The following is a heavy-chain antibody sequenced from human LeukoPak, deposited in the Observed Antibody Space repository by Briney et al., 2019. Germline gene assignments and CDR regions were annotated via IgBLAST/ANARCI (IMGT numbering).Heavy chain of an antibody. V-gene: IGHV4-59*12. CDR3: AREGGGTFDY. D-gene: IGHD2-15*01. CDR2: IYYSGST. Sequence: SETLSLTCTVSGGSISSYYWSWIRQPPGKGLEWIGYIYYSGSTNYNPSLKSRVTISVDTSKNQFSLKLSSVTAADTAVYYCAREGGGTFDYWGQGTLVTVSS. CDR1: GGSISSYY. J-gene: IGHJ4*02.